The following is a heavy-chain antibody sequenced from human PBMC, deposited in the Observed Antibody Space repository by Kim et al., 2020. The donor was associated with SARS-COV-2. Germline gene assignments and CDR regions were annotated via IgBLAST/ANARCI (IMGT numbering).Heavy chain of an antibody. CDR2: IYSGGGT. CDR3: AREENNYVAY. CDR1: GFTVSSTH. D-gene: IGHD3-10*02. J-gene: IGHJ4*02. Sequence: GGSLRLSCAATGFTVSSTHMTWVRQAPGKGLEWVSLIYSGGGTYYADSVKGRFTISRDNSKNTLYLQMNSLTAEDTAVYYCAREENNYVAYWGQGTLVTVSS. V-gene: IGHV3-53*01.